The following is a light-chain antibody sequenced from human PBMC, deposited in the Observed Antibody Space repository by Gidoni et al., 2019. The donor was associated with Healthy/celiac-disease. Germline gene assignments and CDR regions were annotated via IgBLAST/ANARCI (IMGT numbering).Light chain of an antibody. CDR2: EVS. CDR1: SSDFGSYNL. V-gene: IGLV2-23*02. Sequence: QSALTQPASVSGSPGQSITISCTGTSSDFGSYNLVSWYQQQPGKAPQLMLYEVSKRPSVVSNRFSGSKSGNTASLTISGLQAEDEADYYCCSYAGSSTLVFGGGTKLTVL. J-gene: IGLJ3*02. CDR3: CSYAGSSTLV.